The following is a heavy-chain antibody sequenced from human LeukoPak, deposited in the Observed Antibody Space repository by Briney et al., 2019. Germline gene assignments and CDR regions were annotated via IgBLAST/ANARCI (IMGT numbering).Heavy chain of an antibody. D-gene: IGHD2-15*01. CDR1: GFTFDDYG. CDR3: ARELGYCSGGSCERNYYFDY. V-gene: IGHV3-20*04. CDR2: INWNGGST. J-gene: IGHJ4*02. Sequence: PGGSLRLSCAASGFTFDDYGMSWVRQAPGKGLEWVSGINWNGGSTGYADSVKGRFTISRDNAKNSLHLQMNSLRAEDTALYYCARELGYCSGGSCERNYYFDYWGQGTLVTVSS.